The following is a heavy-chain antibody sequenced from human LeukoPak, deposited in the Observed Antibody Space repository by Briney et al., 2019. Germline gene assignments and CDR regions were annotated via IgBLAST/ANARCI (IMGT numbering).Heavy chain of an antibody. CDR2: ISGSGGST. Sequence: GGSLRLSCAASGFTFSSYAMSWVRRAPGKGLEWVSAISGSGGSTYYADSVKGRFTISRDNSKNTLYLQMNSLRAEDTAVYYCAKDVVSSWYYDYYYGMDVWGQGTTVTVSS. D-gene: IGHD6-13*01. J-gene: IGHJ6*02. V-gene: IGHV3-23*01. CDR1: GFTFSSYA. CDR3: AKDVVSSWYYDYYYGMDV.